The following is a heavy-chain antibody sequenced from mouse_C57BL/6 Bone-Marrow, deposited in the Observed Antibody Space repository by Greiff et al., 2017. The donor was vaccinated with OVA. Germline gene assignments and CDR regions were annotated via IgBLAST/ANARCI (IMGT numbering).Heavy chain of an antibody. CDR3: ARPYYYGSSWLAC. CDR1: GFTFSDYG. V-gene: IGHV5-17*01. CDR2: ISSGSSSI. J-gene: IGHJ3*01. Sequence: EVMLVESGGGLVKPGGSLKLSCAASGFTFSDYGMHWVRQAPEKGLEWVAYISSGSSSIYYADTVKGRFTFSRDNATTTLFLQMPSLRSEETAMYYCARPYYYGSSWLACWGQGTLVTVSA. D-gene: IGHD1-1*01.